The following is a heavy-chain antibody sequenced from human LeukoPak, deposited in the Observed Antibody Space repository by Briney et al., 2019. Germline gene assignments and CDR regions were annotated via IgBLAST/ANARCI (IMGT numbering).Heavy chain of an antibody. CDR1: GGSFSTYY. CDR3: ARGRPYYDYVWGSYPLDY. J-gene: IGHJ4*02. D-gene: IGHD3-16*01. CDR2: INHSGST. Sequence: SETLSLTCAVYGGSFSTYYWSWIRQPPGKGLEWIGEINHSGSTNYNPSLKSRVTISVDTSKNQFSLKVSSVTAADTAVYYCARGRPYYDYVWGSYPLDYWGQGTLVTVSS. V-gene: IGHV4-34*01.